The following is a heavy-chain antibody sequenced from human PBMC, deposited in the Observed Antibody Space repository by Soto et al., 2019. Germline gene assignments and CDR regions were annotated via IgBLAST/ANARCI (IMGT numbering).Heavy chain of an antibody. CDR2: ISRSGDST. CDR1: GFTFSNYA. Sequence: GSLRLSCAASGFTFSNYAMTWVRQAPGKGLEWVSAISRSGDSTFYADSVKGRFTISRDNSKNTLYLQMSSLRAEDTAVYYCAKGAFAGYYYYGMDVWGQGTTVTVSS. D-gene: IGHD3-16*01. J-gene: IGHJ6*02. CDR3: AKGAFAGYYYYGMDV. V-gene: IGHV3-23*01.